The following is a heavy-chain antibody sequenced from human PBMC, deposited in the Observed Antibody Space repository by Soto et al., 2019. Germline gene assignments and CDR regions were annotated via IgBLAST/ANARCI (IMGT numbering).Heavy chain of an antibody. CDR2: IYPGDSDS. CDR1: GYSFTSYW. D-gene: IGHD6-13*01. CDR3: ARQGAAAGNSQETWALY. J-gene: IGHJ4*02. V-gene: IGHV5-51*01. Sequence: PGESLKISCKASGYSFTSYWIGWVRQMPGKGLEWMGIIYPGDSDSGYSPSFQGQVTISADKSISTAYLQWSSLKASDTAMYYCARQGAAAGNSQETWALYWGQGTLGTVPQ.